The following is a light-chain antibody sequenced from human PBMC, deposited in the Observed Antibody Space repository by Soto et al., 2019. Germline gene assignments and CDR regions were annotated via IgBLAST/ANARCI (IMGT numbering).Light chain of an antibody. CDR3: QQYNRYSWT. CDR1: QNIRGW. Sequence: DIRMTQSPSTLSTSVGDRVTITCRASQNIRGWLAWYQQKPGKAPKLLIYDASTLESGVPSRFSGSGAGTEVTLTISSLQPADFATYYCQQYNRYSWTFGQGTTVAIK. V-gene: IGKV1-5*01. J-gene: IGKJ1*01. CDR2: DAS.